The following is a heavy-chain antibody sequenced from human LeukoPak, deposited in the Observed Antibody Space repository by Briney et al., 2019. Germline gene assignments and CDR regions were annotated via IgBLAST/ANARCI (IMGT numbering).Heavy chain of an antibody. CDR1: GFTFSSYG. CDR3: AKGPAYCSSTSCYGDFDY. CDR2: IRYDGSNK. Sequence: GGSLRLSCAASGFTFSSYGMHWVRQAPGKGLEWVAFIRYDGSNKYYADSVKGRFTISRDNSKNTLYLQMNSLRAEDTAVYYCAKGPAYCSSTSCYGDFDYWGQGTLVTVSS. J-gene: IGHJ4*02. V-gene: IGHV3-30*02. D-gene: IGHD2-2*01.